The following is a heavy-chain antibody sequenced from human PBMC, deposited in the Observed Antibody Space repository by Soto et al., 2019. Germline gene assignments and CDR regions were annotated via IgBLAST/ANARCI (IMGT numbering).Heavy chain of an antibody. J-gene: IGHJ4*02. V-gene: IGHV1-46*01. D-gene: IGHD3-22*01. CDR3: ARDKAYYYDSSGYYPIGY. Sequence: GASVKVSFKASGYTFTSYYMHWVRQAPGQGLEWMGIINPSGGSTSYAQKFQGRVTMTRDTPTSTVYMELSSLRSEDTAVYYCARDKAYYYDSSGYYPIGYWGQGTLVTVSS. CDR1: GYTFTSYY. CDR2: INPSGGST.